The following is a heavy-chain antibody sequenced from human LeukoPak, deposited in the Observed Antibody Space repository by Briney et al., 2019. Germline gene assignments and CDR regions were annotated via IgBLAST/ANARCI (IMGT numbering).Heavy chain of an antibody. Sequence: RPSETLSLTCTVSGGSISSGSYYWSWIRQPAGKGLEWIGRIYTSGSTNYNPSLKSRVTISVDTSKNQFSLKLSSVTAADTAVYYCARDHVDTAMIPVLWGQGTLVTVSS. CDR1: GGSISSGSYY. D-gene: IGHD5-18*01. CDR3: ARDHVDTAMIPVL. CDR2: IYTSGST. J-gene: IGHJ4*02. V-gene: IGHV4-61*02.